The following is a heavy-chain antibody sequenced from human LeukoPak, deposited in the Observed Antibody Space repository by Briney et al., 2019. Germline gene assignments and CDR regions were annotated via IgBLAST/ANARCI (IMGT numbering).Heavy chain of an antibody. D-gene: IGHD6-13*01. CDR2: IRYDGSNK. Sequence: GGSLRLSCAASGFTFSSYGMHWVRQAPGKGLDWVAFIRYDGSNKYYADSVKGRFTISRDNSKNTLYLQMNSLRAEDTAVYYCAKDAYSSSWYVYLSWFDPWGQGTLVTVSS. CDR1: GFTFSSYG. CDR3: AKDAYSSSWYVYLSWFDP. V-gene: IGHV3-30*02. J-gene: IGHJ5*02.